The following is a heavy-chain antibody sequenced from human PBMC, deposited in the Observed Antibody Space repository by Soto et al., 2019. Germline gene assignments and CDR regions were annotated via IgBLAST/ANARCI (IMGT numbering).Heavy chain of an antibody. CDR2: ISYSGGP. Sequence: SETLSLICTVSGGSYYCIWIRQPPGKGLEWIGYISYSGGPNYTPSLKSRVTISIDKSKDQLSLNLNSVTAADTAVYYCARGPDYFGSGSTFDSWGQGTLVTVSS. CDR1: GGSYY. D-gene: IGHD3-10*01. V-gene: IGHV4-59*01. J-gene: IGHJ4*02. CDR3: ARGPDYFGSGSTFDS.